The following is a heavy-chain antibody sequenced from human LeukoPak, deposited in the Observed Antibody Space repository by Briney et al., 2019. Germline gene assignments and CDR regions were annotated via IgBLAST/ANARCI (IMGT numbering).Heavy chain of an antibody. J-gene: IGHJ4*02. D-gene: IGHD3-16*02. CDR3: ARVGGRYSPLGY. V-gene: IGHV3-21*01. Sequence: GGSLRLSCAASGFTFSTYSMNWVRQAPGKGLEWVSSISGSSIYIYYADSVKGRFTISRDNAKNSLYLQMNSLRAEDTAVYYCARVGGRYSPLGYWGQGTLVTVSS. CDR2: ISGSSIYI. CDR1: GFTFSTYS.